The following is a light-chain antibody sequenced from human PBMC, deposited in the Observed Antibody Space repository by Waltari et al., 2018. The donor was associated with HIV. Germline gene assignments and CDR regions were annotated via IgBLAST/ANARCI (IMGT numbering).Light chain of an antibody. J-gene: IGKJ1*01. Sequence: DIQLTQSPSFLSASVGDRVTITCRASQGISSYLAWYQQKPGKAPKLLISAASTLQSGVPSRFSGSGSGTEFTLTISSLQPEDFATYYCQQLNSYRTFGQGTKVEIK. CDR2: AAS. CDR3: QQLNSYRT. CDR1: QGISSY. V-gene: IGKV1-9*01.